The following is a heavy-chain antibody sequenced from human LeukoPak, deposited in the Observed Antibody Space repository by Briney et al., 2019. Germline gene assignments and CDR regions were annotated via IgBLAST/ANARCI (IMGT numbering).Heavy chain of an antibody. V-gene: IGHV1-8*03. J-gene: IGHJ4*02. D-gene: IGHD3-10*01. CDR1: GYTFTSYY. CDR3: ARGASYYGSGTDTGGDY. Sequence: ASVKLASTAYGYTFTSYYINWVRQATGQGLEWMGWMNPNSGNTGDAQKCQDRVTNTRNLSISTAYMELSCLNYEDPAVYYCARGASYYGSGTDTGGDYWGQGTLVTVSS. CDR2: MNPNSGNT.